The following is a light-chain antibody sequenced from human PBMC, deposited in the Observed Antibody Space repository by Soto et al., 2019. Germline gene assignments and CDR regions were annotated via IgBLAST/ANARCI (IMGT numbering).Light chain of an antibody. Sequence: QSVLTQPPSASGSPGQSVTISCTGTNSDVGTYNYVSWYQQRPGKAPKLIMYEGSNRPSGVPDRFSGSKSGSTASLTVSGLQAEDEADYFCSSYAGSNTLVFGGGTKLTVL. CDR1: NSDVGTYNY. CDR2: EGS. V-gene: IGLV2-8*01. CDR3: SSYAGSNTLV. J-gene: IGLJ2*01.